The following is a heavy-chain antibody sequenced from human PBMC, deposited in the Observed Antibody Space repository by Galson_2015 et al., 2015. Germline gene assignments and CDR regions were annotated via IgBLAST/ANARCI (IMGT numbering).Heavy chain of an antibody. J-gene: IGHJ4*02. V-gene: IGHV3-30-3*01. Sequence: SLRLSCAASGFTFSSYAMHWVRQAPGKGLECLAVISYDGTNKDYADSVKGRFTISRDNSKNTLYLQMNSLRAEDTAVYYCAGAGLRYFDWLSPAHWGQGTLVTVSS. CDR1: GFTFSSYA. CDR3: AGAGLRYFDWLSPAH. CDR2: ISYDGTNK. D-gene: IGHD3-9*01.